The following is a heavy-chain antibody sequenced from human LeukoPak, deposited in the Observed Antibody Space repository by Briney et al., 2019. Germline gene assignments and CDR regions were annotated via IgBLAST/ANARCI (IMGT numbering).Heavy chain of an antibody. CDR1: GFTFSTYS. V-gene: IGHV3-21*01. CDR3: ARVSTTGYDYHMDV. J-gene: IGHJ6*03. Sequence: GGSLRLSCAASGFTFSTYSIIWVRQAPGKGLEWVSSISSSSTYIYYGDSVKGRFTISRDNAKNSSYLQMSSLRAEDTAVYYCARVSTTGYDYHMDVWGKGTTVTISS. D-gene: IGHD2-8*02. CDR2: ISSSSTYI.